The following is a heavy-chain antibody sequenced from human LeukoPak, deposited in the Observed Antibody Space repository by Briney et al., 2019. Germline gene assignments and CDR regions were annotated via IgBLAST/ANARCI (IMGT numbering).Heavy chain of an antibody. CDR3: ARELLFGDPGRSDFDY. D-gene: IGHD3-10*02. V-gene: IGHV4-4*07. J-gene: IGHJ4*02. CDR1: GGSISSYY. CDR2: IYSTGIT. Sequence: PSETLSLTCTVSGGSISSYYWSWIRQPAGKGLEWIGRIYSTGITNYHPALKSRVTMSLDTSKNQFSLKLSSVTAADTAMYYCARELLFGDPGRSDFDYWGQGTLVTVSS.